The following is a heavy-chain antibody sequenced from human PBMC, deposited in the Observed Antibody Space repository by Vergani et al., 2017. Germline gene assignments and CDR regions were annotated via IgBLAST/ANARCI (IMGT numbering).Heavy chain of an antibody. D-gene: IGHD5-18*01. V-gene: IGHV4-34*01. CDR3: ALWSVDTVRVTDVFAR. Sequence: QVQLQQWGAGLLKPSETLSLTCAVYGGSFSGYYWSWIRQPPGKGLEWIGEINHSGSTNYNPSLTSRVTISVDTSKYQFSLTLSSVTAAAAAVSYCALWSVDTVRVTDVFARWGQGTMVTFSS. CDR2: INHSGST. CDR1: GGSFSGYY. J-gene: IGHJ3*02.